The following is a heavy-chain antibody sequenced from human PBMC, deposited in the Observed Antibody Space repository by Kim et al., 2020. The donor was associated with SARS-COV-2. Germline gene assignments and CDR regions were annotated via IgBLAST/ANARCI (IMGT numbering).Heavy chain of an antibody. D-gene: IGHD2-15*01. CDR1: GGSISSHAYY. J-gene: IGHJ6*03. Sequence: SETLSLTCSVAGGSISSHAYYWGWIRQPPGETLEWIGSIYYSGSIYYNPSLQSRVAISVDPSKNQFSLVLRTVTAADTAVYYCGRQSSYRSGGSYYPDY. CDR3: GRQSSYRSGGSYYPDY. V-gene: IGHV4-39*01. CDR2: IYYSGSI.